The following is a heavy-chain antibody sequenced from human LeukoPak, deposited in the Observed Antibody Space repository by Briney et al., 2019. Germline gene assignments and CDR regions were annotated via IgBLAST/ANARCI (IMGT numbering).Heavy chain of an antibody. CDR3: ARYFWGYYSYMDV. J-gene: IGHJ6*03. D-gene: IGHD3-16*01. CDR2: IQQDGSEK. Sequence: GGSLRLSCAASGFTFSSYAMHWVRQAPGKGPEWVANIQQDGSEKYYVDSVKGRFTISRDNAKNSLYLQMNSLRAEDTAVYYCARYFWGYYSYMDVWGKGTTATVSS. V-gene: IGHV3-7*01. CDR1: GFTFSSYA.